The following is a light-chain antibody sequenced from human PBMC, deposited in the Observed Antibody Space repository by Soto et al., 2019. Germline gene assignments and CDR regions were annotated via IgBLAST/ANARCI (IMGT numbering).Light chain of an antibody. Sequence: EIVLTQSPATLSLSPGERATLSCRASQSVSGYLAWYQQKPGQAPRLLIFDASNRATDIPARFSGSGSGTDFTPTISRLDPEDVAIYYWQQRSNWPLTFGGGTQVEIK. V-gene: IGKV3-11*01. CDR2: DAS. CDR1: QSVSGY. CDR3: QQRSNWPLT. J-gene: IGKJ4*01.